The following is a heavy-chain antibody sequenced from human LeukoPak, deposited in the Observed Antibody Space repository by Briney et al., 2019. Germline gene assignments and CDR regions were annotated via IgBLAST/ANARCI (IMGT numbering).Heavy chain of an antibody. V-gene: IGHV3-21*01. CDR2: ISSSSAYI. Sequence: AGGSLRLSCAASGFTFSSYSMNWVRQAPGKGLEWVSSISSSSAYIYYADSVKGRFTISRDNAKNSLYLQMNSLRAEDTAVYYCARPLDTYSSSSLNFDYWGQGTLVTVSS. D-gene: IGHD6-13*01. CDR1: GFTFSSYS. J-gene: IGHJ4*02. CDR3: ARPLDTYSSSSLNFDY.